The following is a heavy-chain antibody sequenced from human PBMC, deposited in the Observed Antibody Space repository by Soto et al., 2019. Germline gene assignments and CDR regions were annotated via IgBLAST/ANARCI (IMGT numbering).Heavy chain of an antibody. J-gene: IGHJ4*02. CDR3: ARRSYCSGGSCHDY. CDR2: IYYSGST. Sequence: QVQLQESGPGLVKPSETLSLTCTISGGSISSYYWSWIRQPPGKGLEWIGYIYYSGSTNYNPSLKRRVTISVDTSKNQFSLKLSSVTAADTAVYYWARRSYCSGGSCHDYWGQGTLVTVSS. CDR1: GGSISSYY. V-gene: IGHV4-59*01. D-gene: IGHD2-15*01.